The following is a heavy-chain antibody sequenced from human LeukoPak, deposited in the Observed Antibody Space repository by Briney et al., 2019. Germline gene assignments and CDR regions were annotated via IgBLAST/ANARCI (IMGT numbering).Heavy chain of an antibody. CDR1: GFIFSNAW. V-gene: IGHV3-15*01. J-gene: IGHJ4*02. CDR3: ATCGGDCFFNY. CDR2: IKSKPAGETT. Sequence: GGSLRLACAASGFIFSNAWMNWVRQAPGKGLEWVGRIKSKPAGETTTYAAHVKGRFTISRDDSRNTVYLQMNSLKTEDTAVYYCATCGGDCFFNYWGQGTLVTVSS. D-gene: IGHD2-21*02.